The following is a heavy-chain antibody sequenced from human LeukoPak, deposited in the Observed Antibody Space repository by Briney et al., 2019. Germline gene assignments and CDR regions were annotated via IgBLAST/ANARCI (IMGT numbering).Heavy chain of an antibody. CDR3: ATSSGWKANIDY. Sequence: ASVKVSCKASGYTFTSYDINWVRQATGQGLEWREWMNPNSVNTGYAQKFQGRVTITRNTSISTAYMELSSVRSDDTAVFYCATSSGWKANIDYWGQGTLVTVSS. J-gene: IGHJ4*02. V-gene: IGHV1-8*03. CDR2: MNPNSVNT. CDR1: GYTFTSYD. D-gene: IGHD6-19*01.